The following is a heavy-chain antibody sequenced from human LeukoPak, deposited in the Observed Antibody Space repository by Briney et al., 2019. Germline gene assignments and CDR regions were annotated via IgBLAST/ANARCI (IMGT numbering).Heavy chain of an antibody. CDR1: GFTFNNYG. CDR3: ASSPTYCSSTSCYINY. CDR2: ISDDGSNK. Sequence: GGSLRLSCAASGFTFNNYGMHWVRQAPGKGLEWVAVISDDGSNKYYVDSVKGRFTISRDNSKNTLYLQMNSLRAEDTAVFYCASSPTYCSSTSCYINYWGQGALVTVSS. J-gene: IGHJ4*02. D-gene: IGHD2-2*02. V-gene: IGHV3-30*03.